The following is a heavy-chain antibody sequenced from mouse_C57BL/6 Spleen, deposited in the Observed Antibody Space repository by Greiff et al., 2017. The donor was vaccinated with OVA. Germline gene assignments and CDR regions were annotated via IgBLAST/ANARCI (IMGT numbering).Heavy chain of an antibody. CDR3: ARLAHYDYDGFDY. V-gene: IGHV1-76*01. CDR1: GYTFTDYY. CDR2: IYPGSGNT. Sequence: QVQLKQSGAELVRPGASVKLSCKASGYTFTDYYINWVKQRPGQGLEWIARIYPGSGNTYYNEKFKGKATLTAEKSSSTAYKQLSSLTSEDAAVYFCARLAHYDYDGFDYWGQGTTLTVSS. D-gene: IGHD2-4*01. J-gene: IGHJ2*01.